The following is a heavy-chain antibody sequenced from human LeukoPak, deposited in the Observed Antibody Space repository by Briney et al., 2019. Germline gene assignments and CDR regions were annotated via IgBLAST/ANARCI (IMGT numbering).Heavy chain of an antibody. CDR3: ARANIKGTRLNWFDP. CDR2: INPSGGST. J-gene: IGHJ5*02. Sequence: ASGKVSCKASGYTFTSYYMHWGRQAPGQGLEWMGIINPSGGSTSYAQKFQGRVTITRDTSTSTVYMELSSLRSEDTAVYYCARANIKGTRLNWFDPWGQGTLVTVSS. D-gene: IGHD1-7*01. CDR1: GYTFTSYY. V-gene: IGHV1-46*01.